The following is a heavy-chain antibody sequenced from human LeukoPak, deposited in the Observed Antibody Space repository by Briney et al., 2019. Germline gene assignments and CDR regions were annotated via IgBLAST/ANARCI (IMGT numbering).Heavy chain of an antibody. J-gene: IGHJ6*03. CDR3: ARALRFLEWLGEGYYYMDV. V-gene: IGHV1-69*05. CDR2: IIPIFGTA. D-gene: IGHD3-3*01. CDR1: GGTFSSYA. Sequence: SVKVSRKASGGTFSSYAISWVRQAPGQGLEWRGGIIPIFGTANYAQKFQGRVTITTDESTSTAYMELSSLRSEDTAVYYCARALRFLEWLGEGYYYMDVWGKGTTVTVSS.